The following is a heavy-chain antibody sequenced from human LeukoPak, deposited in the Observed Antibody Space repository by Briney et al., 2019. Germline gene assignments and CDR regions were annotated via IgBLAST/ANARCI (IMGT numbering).Heavy chain of an antibody. V-gene: IGHV3-74*01. CDR1: GFTFSSYW. Sequence: GGSLRLSCAASGFTFSSYWMHWVRQAPGKGMVWVSRINTDGSSTSYADSVKGRFTISRDNAKNTLYLQMNSLRAEDTAVYYCAKDSEDIVVVPAAPYYYYMDVWGKGTTVTVSS. CDR2: INTDGSST. D-gene: IGHD2-2*01. J-gene: IGHJ6*03. CDR3: AKDSEDIVVVPAAPYYYYMDV.